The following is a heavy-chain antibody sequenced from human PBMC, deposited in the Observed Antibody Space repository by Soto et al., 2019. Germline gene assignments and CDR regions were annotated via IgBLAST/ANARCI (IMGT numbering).Heavy chain of an antibody. CDR1: GYSFTSDW. CDR3: ASTMVRDYYYGMDV. J-gene: IGHJ6*02. V-gene: IGHV5-10-1*01. Sequence: GESLKISCKGSGYSFTSDWISWVRQMPGKGLEWMGRIDPSDSYTNYSPSFQGHVTISADKSISTAYLQWSSLKASDTAMYYCASTMVRDYYYGMDVWGQGTTVTVSS. CDR2: IDPSDSYT. D-gene: IGHD3-10*01.